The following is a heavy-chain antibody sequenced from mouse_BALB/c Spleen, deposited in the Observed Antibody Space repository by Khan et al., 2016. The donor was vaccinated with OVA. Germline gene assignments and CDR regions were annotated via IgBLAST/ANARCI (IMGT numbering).Heavy chain of an antibody. V-gene: IGHV5-6*01. CDR2: VSTGGGYT. CDR3: TRLAYYYDSEGFAY. D-gene: IGHD1-1*01. CDR1: GFTFSTYG. J-gene: IGHJ3*01. Sequence: EVELVESGGDLAKPGGSLKLSCAASGFTFSTYGMSWVRQTPDKRLEWVATVSTGGGYTYYPDSVKGRFTISRENAKNTLYLQMSGLKSEETAMFYCTRLAYYYDSEGFAYWGQGTLVTVSA.